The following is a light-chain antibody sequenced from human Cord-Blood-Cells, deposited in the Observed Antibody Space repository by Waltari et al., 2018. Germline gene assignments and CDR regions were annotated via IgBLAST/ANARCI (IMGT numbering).Light chain of an antibody. CDR3: QQYNNWPFT. CDR1: QSVSSN. Sequence: EIVMTQSPATLSVSPGDRATPSCRASQSVSSNLAWYQQKPGQAPRLLIYGASTRATGIPARFSGSGSGTEFTLTISSLQSEDFAVYYCQQYNNWPFTFGPGTKVDIK. J-gene: IGKJ3*01. V-gene: IGKV3-15*01. CDR2: GAS.